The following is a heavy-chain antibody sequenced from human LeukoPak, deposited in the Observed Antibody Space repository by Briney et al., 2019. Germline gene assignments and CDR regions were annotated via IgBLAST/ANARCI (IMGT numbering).Heavy chain of an antibody. CDR2: MNPNSGNT. Sequence: GASVKVSCKASGYTFTSYDINWVRQATGQGLEWMGWMNPNSGNTGYAQKFQGRVTMTRDTSISTAYMELSRLRSDDTAVYYCARSRITMVRGVITDYYMDVWGKGTTVTISS. CDR3: ARSRITMVRGVITDYYMDV. V-gene: IGHV1-8*02. J-gene: IGHJ6*03. CDR1: GYTFTSYD. D-gene: IGHD3-10*01.